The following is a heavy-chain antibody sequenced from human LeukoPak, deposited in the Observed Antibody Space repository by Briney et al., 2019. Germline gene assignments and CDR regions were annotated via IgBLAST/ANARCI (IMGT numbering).Heavy chain of an antibody. Sequence: ASVKVSCKASGYTFTSYDINWVRQATGQGLEWMGWMNPNSGNTGYAQKFQGRVTMTRNTYISTAYMELSSLRSEDTAVYYCARGGVLDYDILTKFDPWGQGTLVTVSS. J-gene: IGHJ5*02. D-gene: IGHD3-9*01. CDR2: MNPNSGNT. CDR3: ARGGVLDYDILTKFDP. CDR1: GYTFTSYD. V-gene: IGHV1-8*01.